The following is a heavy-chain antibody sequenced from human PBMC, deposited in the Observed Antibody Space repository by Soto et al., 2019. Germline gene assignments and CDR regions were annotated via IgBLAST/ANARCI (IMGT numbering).Heavy chain of an antibody. V-gene: IGHV1-69*06. CDR1: GGTFSSYD. CDR2: IIPIFGTA. Sequence: SVKVSCRASGGTFSSYDISWVRHAPGQGLQWMGGIIPIFGTANYAQKLQGRITITADKSTSKAYMELSSLRSEDTAVYYCARGLATGGNNWFDPWGQGTMVTVSS. D-gene: IGHD7-27*01. CDR3: ARGLATGGNNWFDP. J-gene: IGHJ5*02.